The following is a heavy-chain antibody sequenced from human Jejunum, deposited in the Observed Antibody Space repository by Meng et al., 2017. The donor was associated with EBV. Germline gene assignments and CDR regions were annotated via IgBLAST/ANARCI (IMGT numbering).Heavy chain of an antibody. V-gene: IGHV4-61*01. CDR3: AGLRYSGYDRAFDY. D-gene: IGHD5-12*01. CDR2: IYYSGST. Sequence: QLQLQESGPGLVKLSETLSLTCTVSGGSVNSGNVYWSWIRQPPGKGLEWIGYIYYSGSTNYIPSLKGQVTISLDTSKNQFSLKLSSVTAADTAVYYCAGLRYSGYDRAFDYWGQGALVTVSS. CDR1: GGSVNSGNVY. J-gene: IGHJ4*02.